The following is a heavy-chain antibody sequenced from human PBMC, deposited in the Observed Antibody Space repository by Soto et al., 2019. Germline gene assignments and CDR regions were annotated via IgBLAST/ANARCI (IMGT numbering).Heavy chain of an antibody. Sequence: SETRSLTCAVSGGSISRGGYSGSWIRQPPGKGLEWIGYIYHSGSTYYNPSLKSRVTISVDTSKSQFSLKLSSVTAADTAVYYCASLRSGPDDGCYWVFAYSGQGTLVIVSA. V-gene: IGHV4-30-2*01. J-gene: IGHJ4*02. CDR1: GGSISRGGYS. CDR2: IYHSGST. D-gene: IGHD2-15*01. CDR3: ASLRSGPDDGCYWVFAY.